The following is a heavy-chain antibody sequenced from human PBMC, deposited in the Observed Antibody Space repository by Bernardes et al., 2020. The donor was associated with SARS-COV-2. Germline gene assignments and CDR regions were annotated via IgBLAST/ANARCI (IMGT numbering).Heavy chain of an antibody. CDR2: IYYSGST. D-gene: IGHD3-3*01. CDR1: GGSISSGGYY. Sequence: SETLSLTCTVSGGSISSGGYYWSWIRQHTGKGLEWIGYIYYSGSTYYNPSLKSRVTISVDTSKNQFSLKLSSVTAADTAVYYCSRVGTIFGVVNWFAPWGQGSLVIISS. CDR3: SRVGTIFGVVNWFAP. J-gene: IGHJ5*02. V-gene: IGHV4-31*03.